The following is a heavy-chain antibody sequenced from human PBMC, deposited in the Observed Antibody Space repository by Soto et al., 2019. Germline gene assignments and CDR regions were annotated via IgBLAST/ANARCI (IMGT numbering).Heavy chain of an antibody. V-gene: IGHV4-30-4*01. CDR1: GGSISSGDYY. D-gene: IGHD5-12*01. CDR2: IYYSGST. J-gene: IGHJ4*02. CDR3: ARDFRAERWLQLDY. Sequence: TLSLTCTVSGGSISSGDYYWSWIRQPPGKGLEWIGYIYYSGSTYYNPSLKSRVTISVDTSKNQFSLKLSSVTAADTAVYYCARDFRAERWLQLDYWGQGTLVTVSS.